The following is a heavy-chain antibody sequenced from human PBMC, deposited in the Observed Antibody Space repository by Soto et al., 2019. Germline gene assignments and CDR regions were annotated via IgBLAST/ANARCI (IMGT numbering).Heavy chain of an antibody. CDR2: ISAYNGNT. D-gene: IGHD3-22*01. V-gene: IGHV1-18*01. J-gene: IGHJ4*02. CDR1: GYTFTSYG. CDR3: ARDWGYYYDSSGYYFDY. Sequence: ASVKVSCKASGYTFTSYGIGWVRQAPGQGLEWMGWISAYNGNTNYAQKLQGRVTMTTDTSTSTAYMELRSLRSDDTAVYYCARDWGYYYDSSGYYFDYWGQGTLVTVSS.